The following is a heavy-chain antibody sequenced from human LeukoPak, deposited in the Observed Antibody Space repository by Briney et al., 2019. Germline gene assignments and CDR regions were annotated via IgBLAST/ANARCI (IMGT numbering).Heavy chain of an antibody. D-gene: IGHD5-12*01. J-gene: IGHJ4*02. V-gene: IGHV3-7*03. CDR3: ARGRYSGTTYYFDY. CDR2: IKKDGSES. Sequence: GGSPRLSCAASGFTFSTSWMSWVRQVPGKGLEWVANIKKDGSESYYVDSVKGRFTISRDNAKNSLYLQMNSLRAEDTAMYYCARGRYSGTTYYFDYWGQGTLVTVSS. CDR1: GFTFSTSW.